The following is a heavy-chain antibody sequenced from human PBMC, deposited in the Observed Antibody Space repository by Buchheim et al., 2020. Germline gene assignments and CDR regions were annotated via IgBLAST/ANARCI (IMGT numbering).Heavy chain of an antibody. J-gene: IGHJ4*02. V-gene: IGHV3-30-3*02. Sequence: QVQLVESGGGVVQPGRSLRLSCAASGFTFSSYAMHWVRQAPGKGLEWVAVISYDGSNKYYADSVKGRFTISRDNSKNTLYLQMNSLRAEDTAVYYCAKYALEWELSSYFDYWGQGTL. CDR1: GFTFSSYA. D-gene: IGHD1-26*01. CDR2: ISYDGSNK. CDR3: AKYALEWELSSYFDY.